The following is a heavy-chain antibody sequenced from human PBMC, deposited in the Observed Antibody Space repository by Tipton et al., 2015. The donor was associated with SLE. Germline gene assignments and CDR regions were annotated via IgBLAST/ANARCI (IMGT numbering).Heavy chain of an antibody. CDR1: GFTFSTYA. D-gene: IGHD2/OR15-2a*01. CDR2: ISYDGSNK. V-gene: IGHV3-30*04. CDR3: AREAMTFDY. Sequence: SLRLSCAASGFTFSTYAMHWVRQAPGKGLEWVAVISYDGSNKYYADSVKGRFTISRDNSKNTLYLQMNSLRAEDTAVYYCAREAMTFDYWGQGALVTVSS. J-gene: IGHJ4*02.